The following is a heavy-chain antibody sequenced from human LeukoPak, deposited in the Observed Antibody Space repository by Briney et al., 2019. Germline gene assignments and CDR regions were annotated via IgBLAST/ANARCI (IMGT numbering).Heavy chain of an antibody. Sequence: GRSLRLSCAASGFTFSSYGMHWVRQAPGKGLEWVAVISYDGSNKYYADSVKGRFTISRDNSKNTLYLQMNSLRAEDTAVYYCATLWETYYDDAFDIWGQGTMVTVSS. CDR3: ATLWETYYDDAFDI. CDR2: ISYDGSNK. D-gene: IGHD3-22*01. CDR1: GFTFSSYG. J-gene: IGHJ3*02. V-gene: IGHV3-30*03.